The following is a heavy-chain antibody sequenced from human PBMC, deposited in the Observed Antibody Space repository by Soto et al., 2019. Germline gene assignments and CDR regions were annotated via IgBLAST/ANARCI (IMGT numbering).Heavy chain of an antibody. J-gene: IGHJ6*02. CDR1: GYTFTSYG. V-gene: IGHV1-18*04. D-gene: IGHD6-19*01. Sequence: ASVKVSCKASGYTFTSYGISWVRQAPGQGLEWMGWISAYNGNTNYAQKLQGRVTMTTDTSTSTAYMELRSLRSDDTAVYYCARDVGGGWYTPYFYYGMEVWGQGTKVTVSS. CDR3: ARDVGGGWYTPYFYYGMEV. CDR2: ISAYNGNT.